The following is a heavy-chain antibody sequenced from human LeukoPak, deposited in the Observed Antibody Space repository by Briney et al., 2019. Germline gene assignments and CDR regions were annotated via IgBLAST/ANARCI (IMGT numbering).Heavy chain of an antibody. CDR3: ARDTAGYYDPGVDA. CDR2: ISDYNGNT. J-gene: IGHJ5*02. D-gene: IGHD3-22*01. CDR1: GYTFTSYG. Sequence: ASVKLSCTASGYTFTSYGISWVRQAPGQGLEWMGWISDYNGNTNYAQELQGRVTMTTDTSTSTAYMELSSMTADDTAVYYCARDTAGYYDPGVDAWGQGTLVTVSS. V-gene: IGHV1-18*01.